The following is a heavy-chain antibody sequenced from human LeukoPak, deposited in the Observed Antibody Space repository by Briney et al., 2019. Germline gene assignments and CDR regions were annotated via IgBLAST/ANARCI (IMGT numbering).Heavy chain of an antibody. V-gene: IGHV4-59*12. CDR1: NDAIAGYS. J-gene: IGHJ4*02. Sequence: SETLSLTCTVSNDAIAGYSWSWIRQPPGKGLEWIGYIYYSGDTNYNPSLQSRVTISVDTSKNQFSLKLSSVTAADTAVYYCARGSMVRGVKRRYYFDYWGQGTLVTVSS. CDR3: ARGSMVRGVKRRYYFDY. D-gene: IGHD3-10*01. CDR2: IYYSGDT.